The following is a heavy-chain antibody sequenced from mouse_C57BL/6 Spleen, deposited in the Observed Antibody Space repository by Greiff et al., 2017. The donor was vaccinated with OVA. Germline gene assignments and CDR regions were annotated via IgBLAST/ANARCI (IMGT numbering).Heavy chain of an antibody. CDR1: GYTFTSYW. Sequence: QVQLQQPGAELVRPGSSVKLSCKASGYTFTSYWMDWVKQRPGQGLEWIGNIYPSDSETHYNQKFKDKATLTVDKSSSTAYMQLSSLTSEDSAVYSCARSIYYYGTGYFDDWGKGTTVTVSS. V-gene: IGHV1-61*01. CDR2: IYPSDSET. D-gene: IGHD1-1*01. CDR3: ARSIYYYGTGYFDD. J-gene: IGHJ1*03.